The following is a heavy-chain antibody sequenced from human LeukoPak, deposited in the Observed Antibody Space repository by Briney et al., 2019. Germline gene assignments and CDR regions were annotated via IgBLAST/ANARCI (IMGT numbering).Heavy chain of an antibody. J-gene: IGHJ4*02. CDR1: GFTFSSYG. D-gene: IGHD3-10*01. Sequence: PGGSLRLSCAASGFTFSSYGMHWVRQAPGKGLEWVAVISYDGSNKYYADSVKGRFTISRDNSKNTLYLQMNSLRAEDTAVYYCAKVASRGEIGYWGQGTLVTVSS. CDR3: AKVASRGEIGY. CDR2: ISYDGSNK. V-gene: IGHV3-30*18.